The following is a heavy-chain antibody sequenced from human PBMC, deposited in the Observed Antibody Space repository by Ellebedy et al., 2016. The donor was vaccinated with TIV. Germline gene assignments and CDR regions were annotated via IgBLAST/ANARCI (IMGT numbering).Heavy chain of an antibody. D-gene: IGHD3-22*01. CDR1: GFTFNSYW. CDR3: AKHQYESSGYMFHY. CDR2: INSDGSST. Sequence: GESLKISCVASGFTFNSYWMQWVRQAPGKGLVWVSGINSDGSSTLYADSVKGRFTIARDNSKNTLYLQMNSLRAEDTAIFYCAKHQYESSGYMFHYWGQGSLVTVSS. J-gene: IGHJ4*02. V-gene: IGHV3-74*01.